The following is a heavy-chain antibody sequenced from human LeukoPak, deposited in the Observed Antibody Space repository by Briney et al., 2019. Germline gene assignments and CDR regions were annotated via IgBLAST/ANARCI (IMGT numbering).Heavy chain of an antibody. CDR2: ISYDGSNK. Sequence: GGSLRLSCAVSGLTFSSYWMRWVRQAPGKGLEWVAVISYDGSNKYYADSVKGRFTISRDNSKNTLYLQMNSLRAEDTAVYYCARGAGGATNYWGQGTLVTVSS. CDR1: GLTFSSYW. J-gene: IGHJ4*02. D-gene: IGHD1-26*01. CDR3: ARGAGGATNY. V-gene: IGHV3-30-3*01.